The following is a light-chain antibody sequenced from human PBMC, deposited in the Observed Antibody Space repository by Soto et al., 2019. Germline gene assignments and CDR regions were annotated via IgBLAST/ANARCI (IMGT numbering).Light chain of an antibody. CDR3: QHYAGSPRT. CDR1: QSVSSNY. Sequence: EIVLTQSPGTLSLSPGERATLSCRASQSVSSNYLAWYQQKPGQAPKVLIYRASSRATGIPDRFSGSGSGTDFTLTISRLEPEDFEVYYCQHYAGSPRTFGQGTKVDIK. V-gene: IGKV3-20*01. J-gene: IGKJ2*01. CDR2: RAS.